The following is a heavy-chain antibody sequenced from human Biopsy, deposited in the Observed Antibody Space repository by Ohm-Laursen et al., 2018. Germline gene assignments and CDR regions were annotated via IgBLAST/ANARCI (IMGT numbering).Heavy chain of an antibody. D-gene: IGHD3-10*01. CDR2: AYPSGTT. CDR3: AGSRGHYFNGLDV. V-gene: IGHV4-4*07. CDR1: GASMTDYF. Sequence: PSQTLSLTCSVSGASMTDYFWSWIWQPAGKGLEWIGRAYPSGTTYYNPSLKGRVTISIGASKNQLSLKVTSVTAADTAVFYCAGSRGHYFNGLDVWGQGTTVIVSS. J-gene: IGHJ6*02.